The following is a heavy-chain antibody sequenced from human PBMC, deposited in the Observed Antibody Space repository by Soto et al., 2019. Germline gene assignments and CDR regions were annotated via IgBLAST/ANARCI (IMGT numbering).Heavy chain of an antibody. D-gene: IGHD1-1*01. J-gene: IGHJ4*02. V-gene: IGHV4-34*01. CDR1: GQSFSGHS. CDR2: INESGST. CDR3: ARGSGIVALPGELEDVNYVY. Sequence: QVQLQQWGAGLVKPSETLSLSCAVYGQSFSGHSWAWIRQPPGKGLEWIGEINESGSTYYNPSLKGRVTISTDPSKNQFSLKLSSVSAADTAAYFCARGSGIVALPGELEDVNYVYWGQGTLVNVSS.